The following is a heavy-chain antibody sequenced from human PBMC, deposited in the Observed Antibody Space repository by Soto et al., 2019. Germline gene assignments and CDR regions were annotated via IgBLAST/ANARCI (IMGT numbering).Heavy chain of an antibody. CDR2: IYNTGTT. V-gene: IGHV4-4*07. J-gene: IGHJ5*02. CDR3: TRDVYSNSTNWFDP. Sequence: QVQLQEWGPGLLKPSETLSLTCTVSGGPITAQYWSWIRQPAGKGLEWIGRIYNTGTTNYNPSLRSRVTMSVATAKNQFSLRLTSVTAADTDVYYCTRDVYSNSTNWFDPWGQGTLVSVSS. CDR1: GGPITAQY. D-gene: IGHD4-4*01.